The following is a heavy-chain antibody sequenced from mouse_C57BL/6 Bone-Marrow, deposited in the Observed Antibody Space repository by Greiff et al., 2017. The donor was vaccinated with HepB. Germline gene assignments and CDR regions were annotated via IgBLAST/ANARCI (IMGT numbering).Heavy chain of an antibody. CDR3: ARKAYYSNYEAMDY. CDR2: IYPRSGNT. D-gene: IGHD2-5*01. J-gene: IGHJ4*01. CDR1: GYTFTSYG. Sequence: QVQLKESGAELARPGASVKLSCKASGYTFTSYGISWVKQSTGQGLEWIGEIYPRSGNTYYNEKFKGKATLTADKSSSTAYMELRSLTSEDSAVYFCARKAYYSNYEAMDYWGQGTSVTVSS. V-gene: IGHV1-81*01.